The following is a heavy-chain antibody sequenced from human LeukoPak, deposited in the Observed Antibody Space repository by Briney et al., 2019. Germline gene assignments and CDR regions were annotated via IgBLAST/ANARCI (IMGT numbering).Heavy chain of an antibody. V-gene: IGHV6-1*01. CDR3: ATGTTGTGRGLDV. Sequence: SQTLSLSCAISGDSVSISSAALNWIRQSPSRGLEWLGRTYYRSKWYNDYAESVKSRITINPDTSKNQFSLQLNSVTPEDTALYYCATGTTGTGRGLDVWGKGTTVIVSS. CDR1: GDSVSISSAA. CDR2: TYYRSKWYN. D-gene: IGHD1-1*01. J-gene: IGHJ6*04.